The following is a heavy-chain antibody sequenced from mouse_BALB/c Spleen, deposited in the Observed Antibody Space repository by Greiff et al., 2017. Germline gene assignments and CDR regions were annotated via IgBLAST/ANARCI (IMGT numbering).Heavy chain of an antibody. Sequence: EVQLQESGPSLVKPSQTLSLTCSVTGDSITSGYWNWIRKFPGNKLEYMGYISYSGSTYYNPSLKSRISITRDTSKNQYYLQLNSVTTEDTATYYCARSSYGNYAYYFDYWGQGTTLTVSS. CDR2: ISYSGST. J-gene: IGHJ2*01. CDR3: ARSSYGNYAYYFDY. V-gene: IGHV3-8*02. CDR1: GDSITSGY. D-gene: IGHD2-10*01.